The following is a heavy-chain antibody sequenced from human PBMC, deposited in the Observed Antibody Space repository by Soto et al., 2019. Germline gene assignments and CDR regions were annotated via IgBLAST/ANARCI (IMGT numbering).Heavy chain of an antibody. CDR3: AREKLQTSLKTYYYYYMDV. J-gene: IGHJ6*03. CDR1: GYTFTSYA. CDR2: INAGNGNT. Sequence: GASVKVSCKASGYTFTSYAMHWVRQAPGQRLEWMGWINAGNGNTKYSQKFQGRVTITRDTSASTAYMELSSLRSEDTAVYYCAREKLQTSLKTYYYYYMDVWGKGTTVTVSS. V-gene: IGHV1-3*01.